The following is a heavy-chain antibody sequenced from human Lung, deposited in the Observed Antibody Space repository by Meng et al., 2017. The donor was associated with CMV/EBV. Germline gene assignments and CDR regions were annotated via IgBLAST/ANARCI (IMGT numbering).Heavy chain of an antibody. J-gene: IGHJ4*02. CDR3: ARADYANYGFWSSFPVF. Sequence: SCVASGFMFSSYSLHWVRQATGKGLEWVAVTSYDGSKKEYANSVNGRFTVSRDNCKNTLYLQKNTLRADETGVNYRARADYANYGFWSSFPVFWXQGTXVNGAS. D-gene: IGHD3-3*01. CDR2: TSYDGSKK. CDR1: GFMFSSYS. V-gene: IGHV3-30*04.